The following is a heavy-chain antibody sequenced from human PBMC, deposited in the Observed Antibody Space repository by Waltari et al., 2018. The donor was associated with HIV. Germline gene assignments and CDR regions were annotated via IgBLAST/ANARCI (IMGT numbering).Heavy chain of an antibody. J-gene: IGHJ4*02. D-gene: IGHD2-15*01. V-gene: IGHV3-30*02. CDR2: IRYDGSNK. CDR1: GSTFSSSG. CDR3: AKDPDIIGQDY. Sequence: QVQLVESGGGEVQLGGSVRLSCAAPGSTFSSSGMHWVRQARGKRLELVALIRYDGSNKYYADSGKGRFTVARDNSKNKLYLQMNSLRGEDTAVYYCAKDPDIIGQDYWGQGTLVTVSS.